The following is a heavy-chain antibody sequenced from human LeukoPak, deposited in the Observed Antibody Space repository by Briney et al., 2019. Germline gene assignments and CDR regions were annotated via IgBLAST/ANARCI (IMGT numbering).Heavy chain of an antibody. J-gene: IGHJ3*02. CDR1: GGSISSYY. V-gene: IGHV4-4*09. Sequence: PSETLSLTCTVSGGSISSYYWSWIRQPPGKGLEWIGYIYTSGSTNYNPSLKSRVTISVDTSKNQFSLKLSSVTAADTAVYYCAGSYSSSWPDAFDIWGQGTMATVSS. CDR3: AGSYSSSWPDAFDI. D-gene: IGHD6-13*01. CDR2: IYTSGST.